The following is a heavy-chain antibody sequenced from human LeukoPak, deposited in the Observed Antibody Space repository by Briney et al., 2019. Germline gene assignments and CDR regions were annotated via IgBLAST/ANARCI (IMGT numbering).Heavy chain of an antibody. CDR1: GFTFDDYA. D-gene: IGHD3-10*01. Sequence: GGSLRLSCAASGFTFDDYAMHWVRQAPGKGLEWVSGISWNSGSIGYADSVKGRFTISRDNAKNSLYLQMNSLRAEDTALYYCAKDVIGGFGELLDYWGQGTLVTVSS. V-gene: IGHV3-9*01. J-gene: IGHJ4*02. CDR3: AKDVIGGFGELLDY. CDR2: ISWNSGSI.